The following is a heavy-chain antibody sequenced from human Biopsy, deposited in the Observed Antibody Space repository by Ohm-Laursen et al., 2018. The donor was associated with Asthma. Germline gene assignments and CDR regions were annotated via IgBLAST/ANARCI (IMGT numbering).Heavy chain of an antibody. CDR3: VSPPGY. J-gene: IGHJ4*02. CDR1: GGSISSSSYY. CDR2: IYYSGST. Sequence: SETLSLTCTVSGGSISSSSYYWGWIRRPPGKGLEFIGTIYYSGSTYYNPSLKSRVTLSVDASKNQFSLKLTSVTAADRAVYYCVSPPGYWGQGTRVTVSS. V-gene: IGHV4-39*01.